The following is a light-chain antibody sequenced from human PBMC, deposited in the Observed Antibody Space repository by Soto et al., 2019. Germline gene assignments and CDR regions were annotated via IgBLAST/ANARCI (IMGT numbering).Light chain of an antibody. CDR3: QQYGDSPLT. Sequence: IVLTQSPGTLSLSPGERATLSCRASQSVSSSSLAWYQQKPGQAPRLLISGASSRATGIPDRFSGSGSGTDFALTISRLEPEDFGVYYCQQYGDSPLTSGPGTMVDIK. V-gene: IGKV3-20*01. CDR2: GAS. J-gene: IGKJ3*01. CDR1: QSVSSSS.